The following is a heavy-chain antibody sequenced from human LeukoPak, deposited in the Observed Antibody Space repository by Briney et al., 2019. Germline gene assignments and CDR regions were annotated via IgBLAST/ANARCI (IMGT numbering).Heavy chain of an antibody. CDR1: GGSISSYY. V-gene: IGHV4-59*01. CDR3: ARGGGTRVRGVIDV. CDR2: IYYSGST. D-gene: IGHD3-10*01. Sequence: AETLSLTCTVSGGSISSYYGSWIRQPPGKGREWIGYIYYSGSTNYNPSLKSRVTKSVDTSKNQFSLKLSSVTAADTAVYYCARGGGTRVRGVIDVWGQGTTVTVSS. J-gene: IGHJ6*02.